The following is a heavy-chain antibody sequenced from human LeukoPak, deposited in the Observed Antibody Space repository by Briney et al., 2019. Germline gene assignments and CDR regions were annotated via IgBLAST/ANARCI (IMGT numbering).Heavy chain of an antibody. Sequence: GGSLRPSCTASGFTFGDYSMNWVRQPPGKGLEWVSGVSPNGETAYYADSVKGRFTISRDNSKNSLYLQMNSLRAEDTAVYYCAKCILTGYYKGYMDVWGKGTTVTISS. CDR3: AKCILTGYYKGYMDV. CDR1: GFTFGDYS. V-gene: IGHV3-23*01. D-gene: IGHD3-9*01. CDR2: VSPNGETA. J-gene: IGHJ6*03.